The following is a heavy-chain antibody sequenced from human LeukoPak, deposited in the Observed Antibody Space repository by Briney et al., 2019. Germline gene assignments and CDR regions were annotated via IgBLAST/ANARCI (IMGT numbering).Heavy chain of an antibody. CDR3: ATISGSYSEFDY. V-gene: IGHV1-24*01. CDR1: GYTLTELS. D-gene: IGHD1-26*01. CDR2: FDPEDGET. Sequence: GASVKVSCKVSGYTLTELSMHWVRQAPGKGLEWMGGFDPEDGETIYAQKFHGRVTMAEDTSTDTAYMELSSLRSEDTAVYYCATISGSYSEFDYWGQGTLVTVSS. J-gene: IGHJ4*02.